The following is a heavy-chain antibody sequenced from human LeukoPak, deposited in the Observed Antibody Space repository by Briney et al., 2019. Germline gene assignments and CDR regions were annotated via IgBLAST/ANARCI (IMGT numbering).Heavy chain of an antibody. CDR2: MYYSGST. Sequence: PSETLSLTCTVSGGSISSSSYYWGWIRQPPGKGLEWIGSMYYSGSTYYNPSLKSRVTISVDTSKNQFSLKLTSVTAADTAVYYCATFQTNWFDPWGQGTLVTVSS. J-gene: IGHJ5*02. V-gene: IGHV4-39*01. CDR1: GGSISSSSYY. CDR3: ATFQTNWFDP.